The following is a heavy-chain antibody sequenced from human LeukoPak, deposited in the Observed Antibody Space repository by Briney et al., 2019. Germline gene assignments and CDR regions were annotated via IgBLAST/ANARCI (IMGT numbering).Heavy chain of an antibody. D-gene: IGHD2-21*02. CDR3: AKQVCGADCYYYYGMDV. V-gene: IGHV3-23*01. Sequence: GGSLRLSCAASGFTFRSYAMTWVRQAPGKGLEWVSSISDSGTSTYYADSVKGRFTISRDNSKNTLYLQMNSLRAEDTAVYHCAKQVCGADCYYYYGMDVWGQGTTVTVSS. CDR2: ISDSGTST. J-gene: IGHJ6*02. CDR1: GFTFRSYA.